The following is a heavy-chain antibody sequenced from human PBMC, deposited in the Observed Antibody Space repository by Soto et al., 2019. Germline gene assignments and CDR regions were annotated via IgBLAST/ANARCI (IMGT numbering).Heavy chain of an antibody. CDR2: IYSGGST. Sequence: GGSLRLSCSASGFTVSSNYMSWFRQAPGKGLEWVSVIYSGGSTYYADSVKGRFTISRDNSKNTLYLQMNSLRAEDTAVYYCARDNRAMVYGMDVWGQGTTVTVSS. CDR1: GFTVSSNY. J-gene: IGHJ6*02. V-gene: IGHV3-53*01. D-gene: IGHD5-18*01. CDR3: ARDNRAMVYGMDV.